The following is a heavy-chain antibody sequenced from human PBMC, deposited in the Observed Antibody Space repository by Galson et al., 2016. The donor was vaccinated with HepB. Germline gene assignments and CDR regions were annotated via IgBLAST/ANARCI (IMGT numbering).Heavy chain of an antibody. V-gene: IGHV4-39*07. J-gene: IGHJ4*02. CDR3: ARGGYSGYADLDY. CDR1: GDSISSTNYY. CDR2: IHYSGTT. Sequence: SETLSLTCTVSGDSISSTNYYWAWIRQPPGKGLEWIGIIHYSGTTYYNPSLKRRLTISVATSKNQNSLKLTSMTAADTAVYYCARGGYSGYADLDYWGQGTRVTVSS. D-gene: IGHD5-12*01.